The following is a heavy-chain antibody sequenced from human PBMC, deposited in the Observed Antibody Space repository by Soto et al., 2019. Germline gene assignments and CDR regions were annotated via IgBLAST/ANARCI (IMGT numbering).Heavy chain of an antibody. V-gene: IGHV4-59*01. CDR3: ARVLRYFDVESDYYYFYGMDV. CDR1: GGSISSYY. D-gene: IGHD3-9*01. Sequence: SETLSLTYTVSGGSISSYYWSWIRQPPGKGLELIGYIYYSGSTNYNPSLKSRVTISVDTSKNQFSLKLSSVTAADTAVYYCARVLRYFDVESDYYYFYGMDVWGQGTTVTVSS. J-gene: IGHJ6*02. CDR2: IYYSGST.